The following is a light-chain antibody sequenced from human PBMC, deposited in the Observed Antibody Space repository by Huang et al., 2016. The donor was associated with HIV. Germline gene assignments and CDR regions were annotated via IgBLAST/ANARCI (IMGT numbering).Light chain of an antibody. CDR3: QQSYSLLT. J-gene: IGKJ4*01. CDR1: QSISSY. CDR2: AAS. V-gene: IGKV1-39*01. Sequence: DIQMTQSPSSLSASVGDRVTITCRASQSISSYLNWYKQKPGKAPKLLIYAASSLQSGVPSMFSGSGSGTDFTLTISSLQPEDVASYYCQQSYSLLTFGGGTKVEIK.